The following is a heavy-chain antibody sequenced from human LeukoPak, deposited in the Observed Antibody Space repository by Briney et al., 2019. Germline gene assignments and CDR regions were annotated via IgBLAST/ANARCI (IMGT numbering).Heavy chain of an antibody. CDR3: ARRSVAGTWFDP. CDR2: INHSGST. D-gene: IGHD6-19*01. CDR1: GGSISSNY. J-gene: IGHJ5*02. Sequence: SETLSLTCTVSGGSISSNYWSWIRQPPGKGLEWIGEINHSGSTNYNPSLKSRVTISVDTSKNQFSLKLSSVTAADTAVYYCARRSVAGTWFDPWGQGTLVTVSS. V-gene: IGHV4-34*01.